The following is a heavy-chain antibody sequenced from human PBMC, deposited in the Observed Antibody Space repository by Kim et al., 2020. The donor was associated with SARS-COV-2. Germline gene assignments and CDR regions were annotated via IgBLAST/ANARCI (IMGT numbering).Heavy chain of an antibody. D-gene: IGHD1-1*01. CDR1: ADTFNNYV. Sequence: SVKVSCKASADTFNNYVINWVRQAPGQGLEWMGGIIPIFGTTNYAQKFQGRVTITADESTSTAYLELSSLRSDDTAVYYCARLGRTGTTSPTAYYYFYCMDVWGQGTTVTVSS. CDR2: IIPIFGTT. J-gene: IGHJ6*02. CDR3: ARLGRTGTTSPTAYYYFYCMDV. V-gene: IGHV1-69*13.